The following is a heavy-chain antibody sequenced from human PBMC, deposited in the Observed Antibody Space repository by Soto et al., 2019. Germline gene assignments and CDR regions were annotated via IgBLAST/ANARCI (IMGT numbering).Heavy chain of an antibody. CDR2: ISAYNGNT. J-gene: IGHJ5*02. CDR1: GYTFTSYG. Sequence: ASVKVSCKASGYTFTSYGISWVRQAPGQGLEWMGWISAYNGNTNYAQKLQGRVTMTTDTSTSTAYMELRSLRSDDTAVYYFAIVPHFPPAMVRGVPNWFDPWGQGTLVTVSS. CDR3: AIVPHFPPAMVRGVPNWFDP. V-gene: IGHV1-18*01. D-gene: IGHD3-10*01.